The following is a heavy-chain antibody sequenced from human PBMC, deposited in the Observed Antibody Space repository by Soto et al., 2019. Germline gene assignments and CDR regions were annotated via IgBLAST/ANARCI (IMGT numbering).Heavy chain of an antibody. CDR3: ARTMRDTAMVSGYYYGMDV. J-gene: IGHJ6*02. CDR2: INPNSGGT. Sequence: ASGKVSCKASGYTFTGYYMHWVRQAPGQGLEWMGWINPNSGGTNYAQKFRGWXTXXXXXSISTAYMELSRLRSDDTAVYYCARTMRDTAMVSGYYYGMDVWGQGTTVTVSS. D-gene: IGHD5-18*01. CDR1: GYTFTGYY. V-gene: IGHV1-2*04.